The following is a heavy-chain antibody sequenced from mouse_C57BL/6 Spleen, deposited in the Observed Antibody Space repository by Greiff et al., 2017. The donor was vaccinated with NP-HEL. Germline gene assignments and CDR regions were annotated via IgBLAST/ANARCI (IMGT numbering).Heavy chain of an antibody. V-gene: IGHV5-4*01. Sequence: VESGGGLVKPGGSLKLSCAASGFTFSSYAMSWVRQTPEKRLEWVATISDGGSYTYYPDNVKGRFTISRDNAKNNLYLQMSHLKSEDTAMYYCAREAAQATPLDYWGQGTTLTVSS. CDR2: ISDGGSYT. D-gene: IGHD3-2*02. J-gene: IGHJ2*01. CDR1: GFTFSSYA. CDR3: AREAAQATPLDY.